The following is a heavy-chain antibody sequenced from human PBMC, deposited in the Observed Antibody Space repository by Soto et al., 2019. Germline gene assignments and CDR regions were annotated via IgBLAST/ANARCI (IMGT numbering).Heavy chain of an antibody. J-gene: IGHJ3*01. V-gene: IGHV3-30*03. CDR2: ISFNGLSQ. CDR1: GFTFSSFA. D-gene: IGHD5-12*01. Sequence: QELLVESGGGVVQPGKSLRLSCAASGFTFSSFAMHWVRQAPGKGLEWVSVISFNGLSQFYPDSIRGRFTISRDNSTNTLYLQLDSLRPADTAVYYCARGGRGLRGAFDVWGQGTEVSVS. CDR3: ARGGRGLRGAFDV.